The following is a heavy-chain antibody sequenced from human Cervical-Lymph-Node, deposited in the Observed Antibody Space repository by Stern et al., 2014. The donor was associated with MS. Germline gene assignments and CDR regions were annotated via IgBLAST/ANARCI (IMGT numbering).Heavy chain of an antibody. V-gene: IGHV1-69*01. Sequence: QVQLGESGAEVKKPGSSVKVSCKASGGTFSSYAIRWVRPAPGQGLEWMGGIIPIFGTAHYAQKFQGRVTITADESTSTAYMELSSLRSEDTAVYYCARGELKEGLVRGMDVWGQGTTVTVSS. CDR1: GGTFSSYA. D-gene: IGHD1-26*01. CDR2: IIPIFGTA. CDR3: ARGELKEGLVRGMDV. J-gene: IGHJ6*02.